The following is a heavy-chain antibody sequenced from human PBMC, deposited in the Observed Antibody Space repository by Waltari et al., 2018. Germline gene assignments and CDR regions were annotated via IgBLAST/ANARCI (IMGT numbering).Heavy chain of an antibody. CDR2: MKSSGDGQTI. Sequence: EVQLVESGGGLVKPGGSLRLSCSASGFIFTNARLTWVRQAPGKGLEWVVQMKSSGDGQTIDDGAPVKGRFTITRDDSKDALYLEMNNLKIDDTAVYFCSAYDVYDYDLGSSLHFWGQGTTVIVSS. V-gene: IGHV3-15*01. CDR3: SAYDVYDYDLGSSLHF. D-gene: IGHD3-10*01. CDR1: GFIFTNAR. J-gene: IGHJ3*01.